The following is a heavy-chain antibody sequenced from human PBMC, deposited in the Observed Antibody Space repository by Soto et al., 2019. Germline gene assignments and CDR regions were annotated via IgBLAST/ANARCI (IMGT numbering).Heavy chain of an antibody. Sequence: PGGSLRLSCAASGFTFSNAWINWVRQAPGKGLEWVSGITGSGASTYYADSVKGRFTITRDNSKNTLYLQMNSLRAEDTAVYYCAKAEYYGGNWYFDLWGRGTLVTVSS. CDR3: AKAEYYGGNWYFDL. CDR2: ITGSGAST. D-gene: IGHD4-17*01. CDR1: GFTFSNAW. V-gene: IGHV3-23*01. J-gene: IGHJ2*01.